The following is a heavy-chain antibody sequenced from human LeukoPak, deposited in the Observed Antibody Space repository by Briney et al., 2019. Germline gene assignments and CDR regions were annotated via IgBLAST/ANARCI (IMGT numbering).Heavy chain of an antibody. V-gene: IGHV3-20*04. Sequence: GESLRLSCAASGFTFDDYAMNWVRQVPGRGREWVSGINWNGRITEYADSVKDRFTISRQNTKNSLYLYMNNLGGEDTALYFCARGSVQLWLRDTYYYMDVWGKGTTVNVFS. CDR2: INWNGRIT. CDR1: GFTFDDYA. J-gene: IGHJ6*03. CDR3: ARGSVQLWLRDTYYYMDV. D-gene: IGHD5-18*01.